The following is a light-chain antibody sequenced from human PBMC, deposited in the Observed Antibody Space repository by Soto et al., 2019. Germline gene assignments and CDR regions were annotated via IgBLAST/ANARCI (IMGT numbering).Light chain of an antibody. Sequence: QSVLTQPASVSGSPGQSITISCTGTSSDVAGYNYVSWYQHHPGKAPKLMIYEVTNRPSGVSNRFSGSKSGNTASLTISGLQAEDEADYYCSSYTSSSTLVFGGGTQLTVL. CDR2: EVT. V-gene: IGLV2-14*01. CDR1: SSDVAGYNY. CDR3: SSYTSSSTLV. J-gene: IGLJ2*01.